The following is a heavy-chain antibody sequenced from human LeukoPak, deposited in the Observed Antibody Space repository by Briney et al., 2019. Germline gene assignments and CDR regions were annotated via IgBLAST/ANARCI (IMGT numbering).Heavy chain of an antibody. D-gene: IGHD2-2*01. V-gene: IGHV4-39*07. CDR2: ISHRGRT. Sequence: PSETLSLTCTVSGGSISSSSYYWGWIRQSPGKGLEWIGEISHRGRTYYNLSLKSRVTISIDTSKNQFSLKVNSVSAADTAVYYCARYCSSTSCYVDYWGQGTLVTVSS. J-gene: IGHJ4*02. CDR3: ARYCSSTSCYVDY. CDR1: GGSISSSSYY.